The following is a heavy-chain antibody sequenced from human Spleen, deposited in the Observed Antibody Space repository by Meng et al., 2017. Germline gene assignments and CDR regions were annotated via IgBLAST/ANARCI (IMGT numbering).Heavy chain of an antibody. CDR3: ARGPTTMAHDFDY. CDR2: INAGNGNT. J-gene: IGHJ4*02. Sequence: QVQPVQSGAEVKKPGASVKVSCKASGYTFAMYAMHWVRQAPGQRLEWMGWINAGNGNTEYSQKFQGRVTFTRETSASTVYMELSILRSEDTAVYYCARGPTTMAHDFDYWGQGTLVTVSS. CDR1: GYTFAMYA. V-gene: IGHV1-3*01. D-gene: IGHD4-11*01.